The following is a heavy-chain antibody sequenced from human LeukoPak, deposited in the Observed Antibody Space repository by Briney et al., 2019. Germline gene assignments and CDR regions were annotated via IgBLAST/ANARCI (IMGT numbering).Heavy chain of an antibody. CDR1: GYRFADYW. Sequence: GESLKISCKASGYRFADYWIAWVRQVPGQGLEWMGIIHPDDSDTRYSPSFLGQVTISADKSISTAYLQWSSLKVSDTAMYYCARPVEMATSPFDYWGQGTLVTVSS. CDR3: ARPVEMATSPFDY. CDR2: IHPDDSDT. D-gene: IGHD5-24*01. V-gene: IGHV5-51*01. J-gene: IGHJ4*02.